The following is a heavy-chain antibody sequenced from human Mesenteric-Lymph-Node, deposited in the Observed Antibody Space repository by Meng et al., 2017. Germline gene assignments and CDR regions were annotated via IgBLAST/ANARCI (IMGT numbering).Heavy chain of an antibody. CDR2: ISSSGSTI. CDR1: GFTCSSYE. V-gene: IGHV3-48*03. CDR3: ARVYFGCMDV. Sequence: GESLKISCAASGFTCSSYEMNWVRQAPGKGLECVSYISSSGSTIYYADSVKGRFTISRDNAKNSLYLQMNSPRAEDTAVYNCARVYFGCMDVWGQGTTVTVSS. D-gene: IGHD3-10*01. J-gene: IGHJ6*02.